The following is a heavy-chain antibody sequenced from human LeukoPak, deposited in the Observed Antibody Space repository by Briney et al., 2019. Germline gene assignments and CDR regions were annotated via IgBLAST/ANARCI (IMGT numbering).Heavy chain of an antibody. Sequence: GASVKVSCKASGYTFTIYGISWVRQAPGQGLEWMGWISAYNGNTNYAQKLQGRVTMTTDTSTSTAYMELRSLRSDDTAVYYCARERRFGKPNAFDIWGQGTMVTVSS. V-gene: IGHV1-18*01. D-gene: IGHD3-10*01. CDR3: ARERRFGKPNAFDI. J-gene: IGHJ3*02. CDR1: GYTFTIYG. CDR2: ISAYNGNT.